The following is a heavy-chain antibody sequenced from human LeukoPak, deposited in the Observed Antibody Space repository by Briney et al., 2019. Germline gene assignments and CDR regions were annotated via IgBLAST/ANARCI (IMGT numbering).Heavy chain of an antibody. J-gene: IGHJ3*02. CDR3: ARELITKADAFDI. CDR1: GGSISSSSYY. D-gene: IGHD1-20*01. Sequence: PSETLSLTCTVSGGSISSSSYYWGWIRQPPGKGLEWIGSIYYSGSTNYNPSLKSRVTMSVDTSKNQLSLKLTSVTAADTAVYYCARELITKADAFDIWGQGTMVTVSS. CDR2: IYYSGST. V-gene: IGHV4-39*07.